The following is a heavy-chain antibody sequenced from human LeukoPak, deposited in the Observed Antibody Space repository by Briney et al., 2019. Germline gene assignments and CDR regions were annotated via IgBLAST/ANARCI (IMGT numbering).Heavy chain of an antibody. D-gene: IGHD4-17*01. CDR1: GFTFSSYS. J-gene: IGHJ3*02. CDR2: ISSSSSYI. CDR3: ARDLGATVTTYAFDI. Sequence: KPGGSLRLSCAASGFTFSSYSMNWVRPAPGKGLEWVSSISSSSSYIYYADSVKGRFTISRDNAKNSLYLQMNSLRAEDTAVYYCARDLGATVTTYAFDIWGQGTMVTVSS. V-gene: IGHV3-21*01.